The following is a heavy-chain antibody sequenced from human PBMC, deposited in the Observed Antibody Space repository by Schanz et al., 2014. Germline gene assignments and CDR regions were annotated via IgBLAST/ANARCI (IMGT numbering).Heavy chain of an antibody. J-gene: IGHJ3*02. CDR3: ARGTMPGTFDI. CDR1: RYTFNTYG. CDR2: IIPILGIA. Sequence: QGQLVQSGPEVKEPGASVKVSCEASRYTFNTYGLNWVRQAPGQGLEWMGRIIPILGIANYAQKFQGRVTFTADKSTSTAYMELSSLRYEDTALYYCARGTMPGTFDIWGQGTMVTVSS. D-gene: IGHD2-2*01. V-gene: IGHV1-69*04.